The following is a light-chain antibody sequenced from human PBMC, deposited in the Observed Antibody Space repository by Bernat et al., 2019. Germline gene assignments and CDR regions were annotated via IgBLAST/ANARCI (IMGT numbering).Light chain of an antibody. CDR1: KLGDKY. J-gene: IGLJ1*01. CDR2: QDS. V-gene: IGLV3-1*01. CDR3: QAGDSSTAHYV. Sequence: SYELTQPPSVSVSPGQTASITCSGDKLGDKYACWYQQKPAQSPLLVIYQDSKRPSGIPERFSGSNSGNTATLTISGTQAMDEADYYCQAGDSSTAHYVFGTGTKVTVL.